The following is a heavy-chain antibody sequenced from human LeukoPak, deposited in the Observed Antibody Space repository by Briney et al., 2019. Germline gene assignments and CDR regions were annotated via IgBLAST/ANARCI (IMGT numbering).Heavy chain of an antibody. V-gene: IGHV3-53*01. CDR2: IYSGGST. CDR3: ARGSPLIAAAGTPDY. J-gene: IGHJ4*02. CDR1: GFTVSSNY. Sequence: PGGSLRLSCAASGFTVSSNYMSWVRQAPGKGLEWVSVIYSGGSTYYADSVKGRFTISRDNSKNTLYLQMNSLRAEDTAVYYCARGSPLIAAAGTPDYWGQGTLVTVSS. D-gene: IGHD6-13*01.